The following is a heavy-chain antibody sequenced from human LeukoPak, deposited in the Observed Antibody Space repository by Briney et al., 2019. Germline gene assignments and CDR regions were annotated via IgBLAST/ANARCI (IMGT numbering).Heavy chain of an antibody. CDR3: AEPHYYGSESYPLRGYYGMDV. CDR1: GFTVSSNY. D-gene: IGHD3-10*01. V-gene: IGHV3-53*01. CDR2: IYSGGST. J-gene: IGHJ6*02. Sequence: PGGSLRLSCAASGFTVSSNYMSWVRQAPGKGLEWVSVIYSGGSTYYADSVKGRFTISRDNSKNTLYVQMNSLRVEDTAVYYCAEPHYYGSESYPLRGYYGMDVWGQGTTVTVSS.